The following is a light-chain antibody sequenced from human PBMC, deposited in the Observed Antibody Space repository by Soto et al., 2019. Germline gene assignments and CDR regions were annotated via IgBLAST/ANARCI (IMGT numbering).Light chain of an antibody. V-gene: IGKV1-9*01. CDR1: QVISSY. CDR2: AAS. CDR3: QQLNSFPIT. Sequence: ASAGNRVTITCLASQVISSYLAWYQQKPGRAPKLLIYAASTLQSGVPSRFSGSGSGTEFTLTITSLQPEDFATYYCQQLNSFPITFGQGTRLEIK. J-gene: IGKJ5*01.